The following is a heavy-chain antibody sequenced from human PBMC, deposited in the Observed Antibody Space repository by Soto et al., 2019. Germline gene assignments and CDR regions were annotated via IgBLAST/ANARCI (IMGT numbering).Heavy chain of an antibody. D-gene: IGHD2-21*01. CDR1: GFTFSSYG. CDR2: IWYDGSNK. J-gene: IGHJ4*02. Sequence: PGGSLRLSCAASGFTFSSYGMHWVRQAPGKGLEWVAVIWYDGSNKYYADFVKGRFTISRDNSKNTLYLQMNSLRAEDTAVYYCARPQGEPDYFDYWGQGTLVTVSS. CDR3: ARPQGEPDYFDY. V-gene: IGHV3-33*01.